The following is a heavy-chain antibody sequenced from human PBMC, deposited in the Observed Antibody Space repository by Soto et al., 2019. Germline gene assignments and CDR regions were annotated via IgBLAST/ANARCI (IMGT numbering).Heavy chain of an antibody. CDR1: GYTFTRSG. Sequence: ASVKVSCKASGYTFTRSGISWVRQAPGQGLEWMGWFSTYNGDTNYAQTFQGRVTMTTDTSTSTVHMEVRSLRSDDTAVYYCAREGVAPYYYYGMDVWGQGTPVTVSS. CDR2: FSTYNGDT. J-gene: IGHJ6*02. CDR3: AREGVAPYYYYGMDV. V-gene: IGHV1-18*01. D-gene: IGHD5-12*01.